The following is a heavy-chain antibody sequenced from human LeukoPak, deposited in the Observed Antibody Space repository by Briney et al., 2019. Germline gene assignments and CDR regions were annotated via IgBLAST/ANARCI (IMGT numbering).Heavy chain of an antibody. J-gene: IGHJ4*02. CDR3: ARGGTGDFWGIDY. Sequence: GGSLRLSCAASGFTFTSYAMSWVRQAPGKGLEWVSTISAGGSSTYYADSVKGRFTISRDTSKNTLYLQMNSLRAEDTAVYYCARGGTGDFWGIDYWGQGTLVTVSS. D-gene: IGHD4-17*01. V-gene: IGHV3-23*01. CDR2: ISAGGSST. CDR1: GFTFTSYA.